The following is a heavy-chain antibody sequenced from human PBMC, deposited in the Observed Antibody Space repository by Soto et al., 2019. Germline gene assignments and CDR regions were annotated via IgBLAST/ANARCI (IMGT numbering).Heavy chain of an antibody. Sequence: SETLSLTCTVSGGSISSYYWSWIRQPPGKGLEWIGYIYYSGSTNYTPSLKSRVTISVDTSKNQFSLKLSSVTAADTAVYYCARSAFGVVPAAILDYHYYYYMDVWGKGTTVTVSS. J-gene: IGHJ6*03. CDR1: GGSISSYY. V-gene: IGHV4-59*01. D-gene: IGHD2-2*01. CDR2: IYYSGST. CDR3: ARSAFGVVPAAILDYHYYYYMDV.